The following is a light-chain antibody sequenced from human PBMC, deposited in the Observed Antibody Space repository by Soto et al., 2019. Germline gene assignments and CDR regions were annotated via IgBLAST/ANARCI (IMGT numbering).Light chain of an antibody. CDR3: QQYNNWPPIT. V-gene: IGKV3-15*01. J-gene: IGKJ5*01. Sequence: EIVLTQSPGPLSLSPGERATLSCRASQSVSSNLAWYQQKPGQAPRLLIYGASTRATGIPARFSGSGSGTEFTLTISSLQSEDFAVYYCQQYNNWPPITFGQGTRLENK. CDR1: QSVSSN. CDR2: GAS.